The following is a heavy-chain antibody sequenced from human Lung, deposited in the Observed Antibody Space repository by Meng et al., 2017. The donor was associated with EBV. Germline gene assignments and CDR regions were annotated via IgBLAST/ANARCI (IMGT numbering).Heavy chain of an antibody. D-gene: IGHD3-22*01. Sequence: HVRLVQSGAEVKKPGVSLKLSRETSGVTLTTVFMHWLRQAPGQGLQWMGLFNPNGDVTTYSPRFQGRITLTGDTSTSTLYMELSSLTSDDTAVYYCAREMPMTCYFDQWGQGTLVTVSS. CDR3: AREMPMTCYFDQ. J-gene: IGHJ4*03. V-gene: IGHV1-46*01. CDR1: GVTLTTVF. CDR2: FNPNGDVT.